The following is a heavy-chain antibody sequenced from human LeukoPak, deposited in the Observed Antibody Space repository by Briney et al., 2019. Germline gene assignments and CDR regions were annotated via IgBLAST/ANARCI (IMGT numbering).Heavy chain of an antibody. J-gene: IGHJ4*02. Sequence: GGSLRLSCAASGFTFSSYAMSWIRQAPGKGLEWVSSISGSGGSTYYADSVKGRFTISRDNAKNTLYLQMNSLRAEDTAVYYCAKTGASGGSSWYPYWGQGPLVPVSS. V-gene: IGHV3-23*01. CDR2: ISGSGGST. CDR1: GFTFSSYA. D-gene: IGHD2-15*01. CDR3: AKTGASGGSSWYPY.